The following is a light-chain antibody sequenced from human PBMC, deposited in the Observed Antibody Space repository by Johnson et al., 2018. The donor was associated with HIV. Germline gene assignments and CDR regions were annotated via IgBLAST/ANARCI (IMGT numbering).Light chain of an antibody. Sequence: QSILTQPPSVSAAPGQKVTISCSGSSSNIGNNYVSWYQQLPGTAPKLLIYDNNKRPSGIPDRFSGSKSGTSATLGITGLTPGEEADYYCGTWDSSLSAGVFGTGTKVTVL. CDR2: DNN. J-gene: IGLJ1*01. CDR3: GTWDSSLSAGV. CDR1: SSNIGNNY. V-gene: IGLV1-51*01.